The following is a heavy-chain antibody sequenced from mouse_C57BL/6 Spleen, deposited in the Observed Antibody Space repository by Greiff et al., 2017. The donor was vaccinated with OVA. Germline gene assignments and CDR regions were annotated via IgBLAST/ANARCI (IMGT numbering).Heavy chain of an antibody. CDR2: IDTSDSYT. CDR1: GYTFTSYW. Sequence: QVQLQQPGAELVKPGASVKLSCKASGYTFTSYWMQWVKQRPGQGLEWIGDIDTSDSYTNYNQKFKGKATLTVDTSSSTAYMQLSSLTSEDAAVYYCARKGGYPLDYWGQGTTLTVSS. CDR3: ARKGGYPLDY. D-gene: IGHD2-2*01. J-gene: IGHJ2*01. V-gene: IGHV1-50*01.